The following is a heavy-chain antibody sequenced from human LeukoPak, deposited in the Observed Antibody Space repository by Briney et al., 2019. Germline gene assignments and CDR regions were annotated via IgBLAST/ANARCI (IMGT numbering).Heavy chain of an antibody. Sequence: TLSLTCTVSGGSISSGDYYWSWIRQPPGKGLEWFGYIYYSGSTYYNPSLKRRVTISVDTSKNQFSLKLSSVTAADTAVYYCARDVHCSSTSCYLHNWFDPWGQGTLVTVSS. CDR2: IYYSGST. V-gene: IGHV4-30-4*08. CDR1: GGSISSGDYY. D-gene: IGHD2-2*01. CDR3: ARDVHCSSTSCYLHNWFDP. J-gene: IGHJ5*02.